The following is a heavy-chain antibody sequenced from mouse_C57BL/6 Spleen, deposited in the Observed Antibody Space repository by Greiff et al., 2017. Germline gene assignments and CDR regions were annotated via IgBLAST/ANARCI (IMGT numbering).Heavy chain of an antibody. V-gene: IGHV1-81*01. D-gene: IGHD4-1*02. CDR3: ARSQLGRENYFDY. CDR1: GYTFTSYG. Sequence: VNVVESGAELARPGASVKLSCKASGYTFTSYGISWVKQRTGQGLEWIGEIYPRSGNTYYNEKFKGKATLTADKSSSTAYMELRSLTSEDSAVYFCARSQLGRENYFDYWGQGTTLTVSS. CDR2: IYPRSGNT. J-gene: IGHJ2*01.